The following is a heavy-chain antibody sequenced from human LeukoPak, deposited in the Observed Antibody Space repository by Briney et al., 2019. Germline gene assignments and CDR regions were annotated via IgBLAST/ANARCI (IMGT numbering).Heavy chain of an antibody. CDR1: GLTFSSYA. CDR3: ARGDVWFGEPYLNY. J-gene: IGHJ4*02. Sequence: GRSLRLSCAASGLTFSSYAMHWVRQAPGKGLEWVAVISYDGSNKYYADSVKGRFTISRDNSKNTLYLQMNSLRAEDTAVYYCARGDVWFGEPYLNYWGQETLVTVSS. V-gene: IGHV3-30*04. D-gene: IGHD3-10*01. CDR2: ISYDGSNK.